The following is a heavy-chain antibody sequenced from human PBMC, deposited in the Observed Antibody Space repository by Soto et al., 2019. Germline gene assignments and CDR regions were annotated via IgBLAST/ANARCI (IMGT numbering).Heavy chain of an antibody. Sequence: SGTPFPNCAVSGGSISRSDWWSWVRPPPGKGLDWIGEIYHSGSTNYNPSLKSRVTISVDKSKNQFSLKLSSVTAADTAVYYCSRDSRYSSSCFLGYSSQGTLDIVYS. J-gene: IGHJ4*02. D-gene: IGHD6-13*01. CDR2: IYHSGST. V-gene: IGHV4-4*02. CDR1: GGSISRSDW. CDR3: SRDSRYSSSCFLGY.